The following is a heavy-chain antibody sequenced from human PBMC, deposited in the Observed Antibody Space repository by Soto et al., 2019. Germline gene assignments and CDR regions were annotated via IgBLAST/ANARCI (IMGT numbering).Heavy chain of an antibody. CDR2: IYYSGST. D-gene: IGHD5-12*01. V-gene: IGHV4-59*01. Sequence: ASETLSLTCTVSGGSFSSYYWSWIRQSPGKGLEWIGYIYYSGSTNYNPSLKSRVTISVDTSKNQFSLKLSSVTAADTAVYYCARDGSGYDLYYFDYWGQGTLVTVSS. J-gene: IGHJ4*02. CDR1: GGSFSSYY. CDR3: ARDGSGYDLYYFDY.